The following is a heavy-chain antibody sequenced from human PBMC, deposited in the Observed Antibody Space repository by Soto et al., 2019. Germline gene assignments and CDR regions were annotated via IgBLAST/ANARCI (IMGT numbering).Heavy chain of an antibody. J-gene: IGHJ6*02. CDR3: ASGITMVRGVPLYGMDV. V-gene: IGHV1-3*01. CDR1: GYTFTSYA. Sequence: EASVKVSCKASGYTFTSYAMHWVRQAPGQRLEWMGWINAGNGNTKYSQKFQGRVTITADESTSTAYMELSSLRSEDTAVYYCASGITMVRGVPLYGMDVWGQGTTVTVSS. CDR2: INAGNGNT. D-gene: IGHD3-10*01.